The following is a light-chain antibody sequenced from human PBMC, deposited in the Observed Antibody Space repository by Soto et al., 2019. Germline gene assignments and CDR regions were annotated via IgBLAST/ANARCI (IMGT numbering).Light chain of an antibody. CDR3: SSYTSSSTLYV. Sequence: QSVLPQPASVSGSPRQSITISCTGASSDVGSYTYVSWYQQHPGKAPKLMIYEVNNRPSGVSNRFSGSKSGNTASLTISGLQAEDEADYYCSSYTSSSTLYVFGTGTKVTVL. CDR1: SSDVGSYTY. V-gene: IGLV2-14*01. CDR2: EVN. J-gene: IGLJ1*01.